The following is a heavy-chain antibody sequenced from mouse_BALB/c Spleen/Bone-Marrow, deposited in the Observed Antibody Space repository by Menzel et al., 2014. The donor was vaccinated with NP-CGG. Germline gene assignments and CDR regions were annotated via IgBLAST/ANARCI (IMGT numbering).Heavy chain of an antibody. CDR2: INPSSGYT. CDR1: GYTFTTYT. D-gene: IGHD2-2*01. CDR3: AKRDIYYGYDGNAMDY. Sequence: QVQLQQSGAELARPGASVKMSCKASGYTFTTYTMHWVKQRPGQGLEWIGYINPSSGYTNYNQKFKDKATLTADKSSSTAYMQLSILTSEDSAAYFCAKRDIYYGYDGNAMDYWGQGTSVTVSS. V-gene: IGHV1-4*01. J-gene: IGHJ4*01.